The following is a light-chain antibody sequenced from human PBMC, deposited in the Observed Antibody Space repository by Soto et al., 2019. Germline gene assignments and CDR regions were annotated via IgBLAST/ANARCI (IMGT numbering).Light chain of an antibody. J-gene: IGKJ1*01. CDR2: EGS. Sequence: DIFFTQSPTTPSFSPGQTAPPSRRASQSVSSYLAWYQQKAGQAPRLLIYEGSNRATGIPTRFSGSGSGTDFTLTISGLEPEDFAVYYCQQRNNWPWTFGQGTKVDIK. CDR1: QSVSSY. V-gene: IGKV3-11*01. CDR3: QQRNNWPWT.